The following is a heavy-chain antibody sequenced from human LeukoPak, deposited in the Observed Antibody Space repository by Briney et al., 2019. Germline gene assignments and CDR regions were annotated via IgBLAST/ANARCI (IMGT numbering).Heavy chain of an antibody. CDR2: IKSKIDGGTT. CDR1: GFTFTDAW. CDR3: TTRRNPYYYGSGSYSYQFDY. D-gene: IGHD3-10*01. V-gene: IGHV3-15*01. Sequence: GGSLRLSCAASGFTFTDAWMTWVRQAPRKGLEWVGRIKSKIDGGTTDYAAPVKGRFAISRADSENTLYLEMNSLKTEDTAVYYCTTRRNPYYYGSGSYSYQFDYWGQGTLVTVS. J-gene: IGHJ4*02.